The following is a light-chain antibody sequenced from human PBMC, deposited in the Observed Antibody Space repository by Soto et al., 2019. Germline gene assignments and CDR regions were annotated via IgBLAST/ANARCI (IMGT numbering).Light chain of an antibody. CDR2: GAS. Sequence: EIVLTQSPGTLSLSPGERSTLSCRDSQSVSSSYLAWYQQKPGQAPRLXIYGASSRATGIPDRFSGSGAGTDFTRTISRLEPEDFAVDYCQQYGSSPITFGQGTRLEIK. CDR3: QQYGSSPIT. CDR1: QSVSSSY. J-gene: IGKJ5*01. V-gene: IGKV3-20*01.